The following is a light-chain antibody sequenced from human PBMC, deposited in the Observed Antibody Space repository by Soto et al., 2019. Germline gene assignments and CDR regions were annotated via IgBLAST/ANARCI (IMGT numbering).Light chain of an antibody. Sequence: DIQMTQSPSPLSASVGDRVTITCPASQTISTWVAWYQQKPGKAPKLLIYKASSLQIGVPSRFSGSGSGTDCTLTISGLQPDDVATYYCQHYNSYLITFGQGTRLEIK. V-gene: IGKV1-5*03. J-gene: IGKJ5*01. CDR2: KAS. CDR1: QTISTW. CDR3: QHYNSYLIT.